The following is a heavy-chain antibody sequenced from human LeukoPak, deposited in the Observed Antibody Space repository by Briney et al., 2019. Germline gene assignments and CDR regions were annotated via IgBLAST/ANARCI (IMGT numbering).Heavy chain of an antibody. D-gene: IGHD2-8*01. J-gene: IGHJ4*02. Sequence: SETLSLTCTVSGGSVSSGGYYWSWIRQHPGKGLEWIGYIYYSGSTYYNPSLKSRVTISVDTSKNQFSLKLSSVTAADTAVYYCARGGSCTNGVCYSEVVYWGQGTLVSVS. CDR2: IYYSGST. V-gene: IGHV4-31*03. CDR1: GGSVSSGGYY. CDR3: ARGGSCTNGVCYSEVVY.